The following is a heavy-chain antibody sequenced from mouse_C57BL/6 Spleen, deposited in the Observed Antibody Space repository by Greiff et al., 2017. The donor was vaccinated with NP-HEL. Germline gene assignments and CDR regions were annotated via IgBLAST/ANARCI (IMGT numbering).Heavy chain of an antibody. D-gene: IGHD1-1*01. J-gene: IGHJ2*01. CDR3: ARNYYGSEGY. CDR1: GFTFSDYG. CDR2: ISSGSSTI. V-gene: IGHV5-17*01. Sequence: EVKLVESGGGLVKPGGSLKLSCAASGFTFSDYGMHWVRQAPEKGLEWVAYISSGSSTIYYADTVKGRFTISRDNAKNTLFLQMTSLRSEDTDMYYCARNYYGSEGYWGQGTTLTVSS.